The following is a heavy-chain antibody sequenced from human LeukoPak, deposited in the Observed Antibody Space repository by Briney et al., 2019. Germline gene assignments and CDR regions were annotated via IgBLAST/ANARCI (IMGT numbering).Heavy chain of an antibody. CDR3: ARGRAHTARGVRYFDWSHTYYFDY. Sequence: SETLSLTCAVYGGSFSGYYWSWIRQPPGKGLAWIGEINHSESTNYNPSLKSRVTISVDTSKNQFSLKLSSVTAADTAVYYCARGRAHTARGVRYFDWSHTYYFDYWGQGTLVTVSS. D-gene: IGHD3-9*01. CDR2: INHSEST. V-gene: IGHV4-34*01. CDR1: GGSFSGYY. J-gene: IGHJ4*02.